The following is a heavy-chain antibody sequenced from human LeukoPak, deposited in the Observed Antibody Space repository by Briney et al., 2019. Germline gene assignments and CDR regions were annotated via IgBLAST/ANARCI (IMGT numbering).Heavy chain of an antibody. CDR2: IYHTGST. J-gene: IGHJ4*02. D-gene: IGHD1-26*01. CDR1: GASISGSGYY. V-gene: IGHV4-39*01. CDR3: VKSGGYGLIDY. Sequence: SETLSLTCAVSGASISGSGYYLGWIRQPPGKGLEWIGNIYHTGSTYYNASLQSRVTISIDMSKNQFSLRLNSVTAADTAMYYCVKSGGYGLIDYWGQGTLVTVSS.